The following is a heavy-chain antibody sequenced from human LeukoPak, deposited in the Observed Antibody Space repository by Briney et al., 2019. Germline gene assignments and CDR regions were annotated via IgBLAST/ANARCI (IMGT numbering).Heavy chain of an antibody. CDR1: GGSISSSNFN. V-gene: IGHV4-39*07. J-gene: IGHJ4*02. D-gene: IGHD4-17*01. CDR3: AGPSPYYGDYPLEF. Sequence: SETLSLTCSVSGGSISSSNFNWDWIRQPPGKGLEWIGSIYYSGSTYYNPSLKSRVTISVDTSTNQFSLKLSSVTATDTAVYYCAGPSPYYGDYPLEFWCQGTLVTVSS. CDR2: IYYSGST.